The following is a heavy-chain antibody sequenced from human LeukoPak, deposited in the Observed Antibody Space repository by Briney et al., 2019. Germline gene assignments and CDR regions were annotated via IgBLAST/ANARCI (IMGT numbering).Heavy chain of an antibody. CDR1: GFTFSSYW. D-gene: IGHD7-27*01. Sequence: GGSLRLSCAASGFTFSSYWMSWVRQAPGKGLEWVANIKQDGSDKYYVDSVKGRFTISRDNAENSLFLQMNSLRVEDTAVYYCARANWGSVDYWGQGTLVTVSS. J-gene: IGHJ4*02. CDR3: ARANWGSVDY. CDR2: IKQDGSDK. V-gene: IGHV3-7*01.